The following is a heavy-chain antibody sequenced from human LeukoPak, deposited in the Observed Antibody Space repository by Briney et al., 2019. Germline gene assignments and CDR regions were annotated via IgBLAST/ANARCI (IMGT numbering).Heavy chain of an antibody. J-gene: IGHJ4*02. Sequence: ASVKVSCKASGYTFTGYYMHWVRQAPGQGLEWMGWINPNSGGTNYAQKFQGRVTMTRDTSISTAYMELSRLRSDDTAVYYCAKDKSQDYYDSSGYDYWGQGALVTVSS. D-gene: IGHD3-22*01. V-gene: IGHV1-2*02. CDR3: AKDKSQDYYDSSGYDY. CDR2: INPNSGGT. CDR1: GYTFTGYY.